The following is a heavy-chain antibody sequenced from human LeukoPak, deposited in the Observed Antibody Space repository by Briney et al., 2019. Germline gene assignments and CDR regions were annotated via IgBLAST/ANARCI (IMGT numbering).Heavy chain of an antibody. Sequence: ASVKVSCKASGYTFTGYYMHWVRQAPGQGLEWMGWINPNSGGTNYAQKFQGRVTMTRDTSISTAYMELSRLRSDDTAVYYCARDVKYYYDSSGYYPNWFDPWGQGTLVTVSS. J-gene: IGHJ5*02. CDR2: INPNSGGT. V-gene: IGHV1-2*02. CDR1: GYTFTGYY. D-gene: IGHD3-22*01. CDR3: ARDVKYYYDSSGYYPNWFDP.